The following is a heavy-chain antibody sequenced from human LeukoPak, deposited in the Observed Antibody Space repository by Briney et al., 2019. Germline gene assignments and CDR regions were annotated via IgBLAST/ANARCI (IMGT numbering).Heavy chain of an antibody. CDR2: ISYDGSNK. CDR3: ARDRVTSRGYYGMDV. D-gene: IGHD4-23*01. CDR1: GFTLSSYA. V-gene: IGHV3-30-3*01. J-gene: IGHJ6*02. Sequence: GGSLRLSCAASGFTLSSYAMHWVRQAPGKGLEWVAVISYDGSNKYYADSVKGRFTISRDNSKNTLYLQMNSLRAEDTAVYYCARDRVTSRGYYGMDVWGQGTTVTVSS.